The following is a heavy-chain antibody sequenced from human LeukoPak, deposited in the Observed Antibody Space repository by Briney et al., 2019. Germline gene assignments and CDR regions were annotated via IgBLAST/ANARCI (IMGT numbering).Heavy chain of an antibody. D-gene: IGHD1-26*01. CDR3: ARGHSRVLIDD. V-gene: IGHV4-34*01. CDR1: GVSFSDYY. CDR2: IQYSADT. Sequence: SETLSLTCAVYGVSFSDYYWSWIRQPPGKGLEWIGEIQYSADTNYNPSLKRRVTISVDTSKNQRSLKLSSVTAADTAVYYCARGHSRVLIDDWGQGTLVTGSS. J-gene: IGHJ4*02.